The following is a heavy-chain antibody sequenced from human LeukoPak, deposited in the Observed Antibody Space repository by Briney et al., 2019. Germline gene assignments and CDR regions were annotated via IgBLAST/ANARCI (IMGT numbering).Heavy chain of an antibody. J-gene: IGHJ4*02. Sequence: PGASLRLSCVASGFTFSNYAMSWVRQAPGKGLEWVSAITGSGGNTYYADSVKGRFTISRDNSKNTLYLQMNSLRAEDTAVYYCAKWGDYDVLTGYYVSDYWGQGTLVTVSS. CDR2: ITGSGGNT. CDR3: AKWGDYDVLTGYYVSDY. D-gene: IGHD3-9*01. V-gene: IGHV3-23*01. CDR1: GFTFSNYA.